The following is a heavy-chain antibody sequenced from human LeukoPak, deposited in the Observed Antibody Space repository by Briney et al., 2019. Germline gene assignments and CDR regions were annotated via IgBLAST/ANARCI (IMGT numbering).Heavy chain of an antibody. V-gene: IGHV4-34*01. Sequence: SETLSLTCAVHGGSCDDYYCSWIRQPPGKGPEWIGEIHPHGIFYYNSSLTSRVTISIDTSKSQFSLRLTSVTAADTAFYYCARGSDRSKAGDLWGQGSLVIVSS. CDR2: IHPHGIF. CDR3: ARGSDRSKAGDL. CDR1: GGSCDDYY. J-gene: IGHJ5*02. D-gene: IGHD2-21*02.